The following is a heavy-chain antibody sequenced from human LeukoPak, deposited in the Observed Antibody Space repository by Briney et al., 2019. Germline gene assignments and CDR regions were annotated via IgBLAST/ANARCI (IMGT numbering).Heavy chain of an antibody. CDR1: GGSISSGSYY. Sequence: PSETLSLTCTVSGGSISSGSYYWSWIRQPAGKGLEWIGRIYTSGSTNYNPSLKSRVTISVDTSKNKLSLKLSSVTAADTAVYYCARSWGSFGVVRYAFDIWGQGTKVGVSS. CDR2: IYTSGST. V-gene: IGHV4-61*02. D-gene: IGHD3-3*01. CDR3: ARSWGSFGVVRYAFDI. J-gene: IGHJ3*02.